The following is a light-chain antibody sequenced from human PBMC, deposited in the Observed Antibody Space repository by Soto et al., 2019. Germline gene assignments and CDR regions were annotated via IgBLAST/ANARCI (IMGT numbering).Light chain of an antibody. Sequence: EIVLTQSPAPLSLSPGERATLSCRTSQSVSSYLAWFQQKPGQPPRLLIYDASNRATGIPARFSGSGSGTDFTLTISSLEPEDFAVYYCQQRRNWSLTFGGGTKVEIK. J-gene: IGKJ4*01. V-gene: IGKV3-11*01. CDR3: QQRRNWSLT. CDR2: DAS. CDR1: QSVSSY.